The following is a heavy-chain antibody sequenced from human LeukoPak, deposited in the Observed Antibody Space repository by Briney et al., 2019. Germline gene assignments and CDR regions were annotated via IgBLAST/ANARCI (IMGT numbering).Heavy chain of an antibody. CDR2: INHSRST. CDR1: GGSFSGYY. CDR3: ARAVTTIFGVVPYYFDY. V-gene: IGHV4-34*01. J-gene: IGHJ4*02. D-gene: IGHD3-3*01. Sequence: SETLSLTCAVYGGSFSGYYWSWIRQPPGKGLEWLGEINHSRSTNYNPSLKSRVTISVDTSKNQFSLKLSSVTAADTAVYYCARAVTTIFGVVPYYFDYWGQGTLVTVSS.